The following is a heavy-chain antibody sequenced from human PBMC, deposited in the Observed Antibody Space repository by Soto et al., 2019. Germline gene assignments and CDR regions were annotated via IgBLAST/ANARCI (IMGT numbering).Heavy chain of an antibody. Sequence: PGGSLRMSCAASGCTFSSYAMSWVRKAPGKGLEWVAAISGNGGSTYYADSLKGRFTISRDNSKKTLYLQVNSLRAEDTAVYFCARDDYDGRGYYYVVYWGQGTLVTVSS. V-gene: IGHV3-23*01. CDR2: ISGNGGST. J-gene: IGHJ4*02. D-gene: IGHD3-22*01. CDR1: GCTFSSYA. CDR3: ARDDYDGRGYYYVVY.